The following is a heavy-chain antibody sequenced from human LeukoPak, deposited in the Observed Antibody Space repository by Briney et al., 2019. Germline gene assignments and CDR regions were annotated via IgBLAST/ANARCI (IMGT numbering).Heavy chain of an antibody. CDR2: IDPSDSYT. CDR3: ARQDCSGGSCLCGVDV. Sequence: GESLKISCKGSGYSFTSYWISWVRQMPGKGLEWMGKIDPSDSYTNYSPSFQGHVTISADKSISTAYLQWSSLKASDTAMYYCARQDCSGGSCLCGVDVWGQGTTVTVSS. J-gene: IGHJ6*02. CDR1: GYSFTSYW. V-gene: IGHV5-10-1*01. D-gene: IGHD2-15*01.